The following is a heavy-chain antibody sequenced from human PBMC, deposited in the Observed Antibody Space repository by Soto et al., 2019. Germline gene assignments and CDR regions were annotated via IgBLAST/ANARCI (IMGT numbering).Heavy chain of an antibody. D-gene: IGHD3-10*01. CDR1: GFTFSSYG. J-gene: IGHJ6*03. V-gene: IGHV3-30*18. CDR2: ISYDGSNK. Sequence: ESGGGVVQPGRSLRLSCAASGFTFSSYGMHWVRQAPGKGLEWVAVISYDGSNKYYADSVKGRFTISRDNSKNTLYLQMNSLRAEDTAVYYCAKAPGYYYYYMDVWGKGTTVTVSS. CDR3: AKAPGYYYYYMDV.